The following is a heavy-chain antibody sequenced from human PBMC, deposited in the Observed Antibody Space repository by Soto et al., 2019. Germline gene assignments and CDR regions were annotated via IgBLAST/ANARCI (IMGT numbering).Heavy chain of an antibody. J-gene: IGHJ6*02. CDR2: IVPIFGTR. CDR1: GGTFSRYS. Sequence: SVKVSCKISGGTFSRYSISWVRQAPGQGLEWMGGIVPIFGTRNYAQKFQDRVTITTDESATTAHVERSNLRSEDTAVYYCARPYEGGYSSNHHYYYALDVWGQGTAVTVSS. D-gene: IGHD3-22*01. CDR3: ARPYEGGYSSNHHYYYALDV. V-gene: IGHV1-69*05.